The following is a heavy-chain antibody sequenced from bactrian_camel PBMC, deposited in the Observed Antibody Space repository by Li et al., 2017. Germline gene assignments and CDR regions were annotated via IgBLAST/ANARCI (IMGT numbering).Heavy chain of an antibody. CDR3: VADPNRYGGSYFAEFGY. CDR2: IYTGAGRT. CDR1: GYSVNSDC. V-gene: IGHV3S54*01. J-gene: IGHJ6*01. D-gene: IGHD6*01. Sequence: HVQLVESGGGSVQAGGSLRLACKYSGYSVNSDCMGWTRQGPGKEREGVARIYTGAGRTFYTDSVKGRFTISRDNAKKTLHLEMGSLTTDDTAVYYCVADPNRYGGSYFAEFGYWGQGTQVTVS.